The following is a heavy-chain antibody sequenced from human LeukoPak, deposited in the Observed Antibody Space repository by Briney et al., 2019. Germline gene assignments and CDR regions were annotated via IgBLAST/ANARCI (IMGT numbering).Heavy chain of an antibody. CDR3: AKEQRVKGPAAKRVGAFDI. V-gene: IGHV3-30*04. CDR1: GFTFSSYG. CDR2: ISYDGSNK. Sequence: GGSLRFSCAASGFTFSSYGMHWVRQAPGKGLEWVAVISYDGSNKYYADSVKGRFTISRDNSKNTLYLQMNSLRAEETAVYYCAKEQRVKGPAAKRVGAFDIWGQGTMVTVSS. D-gene: IGHD2-2*01. J-gene: IGHJ3*02.